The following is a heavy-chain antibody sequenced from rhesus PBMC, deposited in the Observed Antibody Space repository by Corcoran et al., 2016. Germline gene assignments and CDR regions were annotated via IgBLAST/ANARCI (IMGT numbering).Heavy chain of an antibody. D-gene: IGHD6-13*01. Sequence: QVQLQQWGEGLVKPSETLSLTCAVYGGSISGYYYWSWIRPPPGTGLECIGYIYGNRANTKDNPSLKYRVDISKDTYKNQFSLKLSSVTAADTAGYYCARSTRRAAGPVYFDYWGQGVLVTVSS. CDR2: IYGNRANT. CDR1: GGSISGYYY. J-gene: IGHJ4*01. V-gene: IGHV4-73*01. CDR3: ARSTRRAAGPVYFDY.